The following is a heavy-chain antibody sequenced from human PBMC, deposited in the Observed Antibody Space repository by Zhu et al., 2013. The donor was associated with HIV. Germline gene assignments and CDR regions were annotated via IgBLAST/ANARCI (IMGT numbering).Heavy chain of an antibody. Sequence: QVQLVQSGAEVKKPGASVKVSCKASGYTFTTSGISWVRQAPGQGLEWMGWISGYNGNTNYAQKLQGRVTMTTDTSTSTAYMELRSLRSDDTAVYYCARDPALTTARPNYYYYMDVLGQRDHGHRSP. CDR1: GYTFTTSG. J-gene: IGHJ6*03. D-gene: IGHD6-6*01. V-gene: IGHV1-18*01. CDR2: ISGYNGNT. CDR3: ARDPALTTARPNYYYYMDV.